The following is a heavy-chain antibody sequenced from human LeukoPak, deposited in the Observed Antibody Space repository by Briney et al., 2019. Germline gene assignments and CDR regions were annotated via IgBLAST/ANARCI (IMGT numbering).Heavy chain of an antibody. Sequence: GGSLRLSCVASGFTFEYFVMDWVRQSPGQGLEYVSGIDTNEDLTYYATSVKGRFTISRDNSKNTLYLQMDSERPDDVGVYYCVRDVKYYFGSGSYQWGQGTLVSVSS. CDR3: VRDVKYYFGSGSYQ. D-gene: IGHD3-10*01. J-gene: IGHJ4*02. V-gene: IGHV3-64*01. CDR1: GFTFEYFV. CDR2: IDTNEDLT.